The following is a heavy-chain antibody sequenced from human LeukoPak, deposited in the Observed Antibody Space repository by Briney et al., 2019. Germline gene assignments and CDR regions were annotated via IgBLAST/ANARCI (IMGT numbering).Heavy chain of an antibody. Sequence: ASVKVSCKASGYTFTDYYMHWVRQAPGQGLEWMGWIYPNSGGTNYAQNFQGRVTTTRDTSISTAYMGLSRLRFDDTAVYFCARGRSDYYLDSWGQGTLVTVSS. J-gene: IGHJ4*02. CDR2: IYPNSGGT. CDR1: GYTFTDYY. D-gene: IGHD3-10*01. V-gene: IGHV1-2*02. CDR3: ARGRSDYYLDS.